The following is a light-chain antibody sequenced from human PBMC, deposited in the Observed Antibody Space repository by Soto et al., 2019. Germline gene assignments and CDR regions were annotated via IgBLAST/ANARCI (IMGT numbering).Light chain of an antibody. CDR1: NPNLGDNY. V-gene: IGLV1-51*01. J-gene: IGLJ2*01. CDR2: DNS. Sequence: QSVLTQPPSVSAAPGQRVTISCSGSNPNLGDNYVSWHQQLPGTAPNLLIYDNSKRPSGIPDRFSGSKSGTSATLDITGLQTGDEADYYCVSWDNSLRAVVFGGGTQLTVL. CDR3: VSWDNSLRAVV.